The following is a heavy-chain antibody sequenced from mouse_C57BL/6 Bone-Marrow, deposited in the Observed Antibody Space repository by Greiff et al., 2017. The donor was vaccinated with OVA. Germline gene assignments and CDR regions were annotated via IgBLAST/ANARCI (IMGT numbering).Heavy chain of an antibody. V-gene: IGHV1-54*01. Sequence: VQLQESGAELVRPGTSVKVSCKASGYAFTNYLIEWVKQRPGQGLEWIGVINPGSGGTNYNEKFKGKATLTADKSSSTAYMQLSSLTSEDSAVYFCARLAEGDYWGQGTTLTVSS. D-gene: IGHD6-1*01. J-gene: IGHJ2*01. CDR2: INPGSGGT. CDR1: GYAFTNYL. CDR3: ARLAEGDY.